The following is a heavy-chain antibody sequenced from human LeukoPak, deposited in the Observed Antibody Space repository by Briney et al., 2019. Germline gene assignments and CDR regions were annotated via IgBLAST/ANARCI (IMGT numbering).Heavy chain of an antibody. CDR3: ASVGRYYGSGSYYNSPHYYYYMDV. CDR2: INHSGST. J-gene: IGHJ6*03. V-gene: IGHV4-34*01. Sequence: PSETLSLTCAVYGGSFSGYYWSWIRQPPGKGLEWIGEINHSGSTNYNPSLKSRVTISVDTSKNQFSLKLSSVTAADTAVYYCASVGRYYGSGSYYNSPHYYYYMDVWGKGTTVTISS. D-gene: IGHD3-10*01. CDR1: GGSFSGYY.